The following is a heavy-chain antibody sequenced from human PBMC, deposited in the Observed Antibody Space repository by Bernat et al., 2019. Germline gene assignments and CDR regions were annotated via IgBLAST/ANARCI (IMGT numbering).Heavy chain of an antibody. CDR3: ARDRGTVAGTCFDY. CDR1: GFTFSSYW. D-gene: IGHD6-19*01. V-gene: IGHV3-7*01. J-gene: IGHJ4*02. CDR2: IKQDGSEK. Sequence: EVQLVESGGGLVQPGGSLRLSCAASGFTFSSYWMSWVRQAPGKGLEGVANIKQDGSEKYYVDSVKGRFTISRDNAKNSLYLQMNSLRAEDTAVYYCARDRGTVAGTCFDYWGQGTLVTVSS.